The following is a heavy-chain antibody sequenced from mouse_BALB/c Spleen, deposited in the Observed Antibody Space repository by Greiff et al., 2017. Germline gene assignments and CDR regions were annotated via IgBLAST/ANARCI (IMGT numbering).Heavy chain of an antibody. CDR2: ISSGGST. Sequence: EVKVEESGGGLVKPGGSLKLSCAASGFTFSSYAMSWVRQTPEKRLEWVASISSGGSTYYPDSVKGRFTISRDNARNILYLQMSSLRSEDTAMYYCARGPALYYGSSPLDYWGQGTTLTVSS. V-gene: IGHV5-6-5*01. CDR3: ARGPALYYGSSPLDY. J-gene: IGHJ2*01. D-gene: IGHD1-1*01. CDR1: GFTFSSYA.